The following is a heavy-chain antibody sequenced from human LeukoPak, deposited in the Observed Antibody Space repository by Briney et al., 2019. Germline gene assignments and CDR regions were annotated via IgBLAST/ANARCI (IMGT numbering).Heavy chain of an antibody. J-gene: IGHJ5*02. D-gene: IGHD5-12*01. CDR3: ARGMVATGS. CDR1: GFNVGSNY. CDR2: IYSGGNT. V-gene: IGHV3-66*02. Sequence: PGESLRLSCAASGFNVGSNYMSWVRQAPGKGLEWVSIIYSGGNTYYADSVKGRFTISRDNSENTVDLQMNSLRVEDTAVYYCARGMVATGSWGQGTLVTVSS.